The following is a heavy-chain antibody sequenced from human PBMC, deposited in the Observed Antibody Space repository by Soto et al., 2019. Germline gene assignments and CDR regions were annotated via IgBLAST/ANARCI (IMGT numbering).Heavy chain of an antibody. J-gene: IGHJ5*02. Sequence: PSETLSLTCSVSGGSIGSSSYYFGWIRQPPGKGLEWIGSLYYTGTTYYNSSLKSRVTISADKSQNQFSLRLSSVTAADTAVYYCGAHRSRNYCYDWFDAWGQGTLVTVS. CDR3: GAHRSRNYCYDWFDA. CDR1: GGSIGSSSYY. D-gene: IGHD2-2*01. V-gene: IGHV4-39*01. CDR2: LYYTGTT.